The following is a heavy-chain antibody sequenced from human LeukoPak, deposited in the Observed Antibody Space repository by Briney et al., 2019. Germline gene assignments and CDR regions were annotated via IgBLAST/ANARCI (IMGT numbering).Heavy chain of an antibody. CDR1: GYTFTGYY. J-gene: IGHJ5*02. Sequence: ASVKVSCXASGYTFTGYYMYWVRQALGQGLEWMGRINPNSGDTDYAQNFQGRVTMTRDTSISTAYMELTNLRSDDTAVYYCARGYCSGGTCYLVENWFDPWGQGTLVTVSS. D-gene: IGHD2-15*01. CDR3: ARGYCSGGTCYLVENWFDP. CDR2: INPNSGDT. V-gene: IGHV1-2*06.